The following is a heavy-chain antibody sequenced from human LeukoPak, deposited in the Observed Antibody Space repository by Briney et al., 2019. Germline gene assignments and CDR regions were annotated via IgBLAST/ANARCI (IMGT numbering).Heavy chain of an antibody. D-gene: IGHD6-13*01. J-gene: IGHJ4*02. CDR2: ISTDSSNT. Sequence: GGSLRLSCAASGFTFSNYYMTWIRQTPGRGLEWISHISTDSSNTNYADSVKGRFTLSRDNAQNSLFLQMNSLRAEDTAIYYCARLHSLAGAGTYDYWGQGTLVTVSS. V-gene: IGHV3-11*06. CDR1: GFTFSNYY. CDR3: ARLHSLAGAGTYDY.